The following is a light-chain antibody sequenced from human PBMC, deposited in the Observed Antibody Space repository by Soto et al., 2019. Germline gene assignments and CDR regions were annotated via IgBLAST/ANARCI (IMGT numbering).Light chain of an antibody. Sequence: QLVLTQPPSASASLGATVTRTCTLSSGYSKYKVDWYQQRPGKGPRFVMRVGSGGIVRSKGDGIPDRFSVLGSGLNRYLTIKNIQEEDESDYHCGADHGRGSHYVFGPGTQLTVL. CDR1: SGYSKYK. V-gene: IGLV9-49*01. J-gene: IGLJ7*01. CDR3: GADHGRGSHYV. CDR2: VGSGGIVR.